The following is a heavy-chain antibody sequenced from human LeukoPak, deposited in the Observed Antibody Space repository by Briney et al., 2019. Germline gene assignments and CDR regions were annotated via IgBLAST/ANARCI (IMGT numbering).Heavy chain of an antibody. V-gene: IGHV3-21*01. CDR2: ISSSSSYI. J-gene: IGHJ4*02. Sequence: MAGGSLRLSCAASGFTFSSYTMSWVRQAPGKGLEWVSSISSSSSYIYYADSVKGRFTISRDNAKNSLYLQMNSLRAEDTAVYYCARGRLWATVVTLTYYFDYWGQGTLVTVSS. CDR3: ARGRLWATVVTLTYYFDY. CDR1: GFTFSSYT. D-gene: IGHD4-23*01.